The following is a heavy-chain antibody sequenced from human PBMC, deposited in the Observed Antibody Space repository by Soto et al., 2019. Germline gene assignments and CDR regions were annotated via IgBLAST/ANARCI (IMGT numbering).Heavy chain of an antibody. D-gene: IGHD6-13*01. CDR3: AKAGFSSSWSPTYFDY. Sequence: EVQLLESGGGLVQPGGSLRLSCAASGFTFTSYAMNWVRLAPGKGLEWVSAISGTGYNTYYADSVKGRFTISRDNTKNTLYLQMNSLRAEDTAVYYCAKAGFSSSWSPTYFDYWGQGTPVTVSS. CDR1: GFTFTSYA. J-gene: IGHJ4*02. V-gene: IGHV3-23*01. CDR2: ISGTGYNT.